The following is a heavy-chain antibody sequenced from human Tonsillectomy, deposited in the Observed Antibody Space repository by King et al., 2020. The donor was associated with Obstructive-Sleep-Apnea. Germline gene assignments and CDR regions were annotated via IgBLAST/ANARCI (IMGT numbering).Heavy chain of an antibody. CDR1: GGSISSSNNY. J-gene: IGHJ4*02. CDR2: VYYSGST. Sequence: QLQESGPGLLKPSETLSLTCTVSGGSISSSNNYWAWIRQPPGKGLEWIGNVYYSGSTYYKPSLKSRVTISVDTSKNQFSLKLSSVTAADTAVYCCVRDVFEHSHYFDYWGQGTLVTVSS. CDR3: VRDVFEHSHYFDY. V-gene: IGHV4-39*07. D-gene: IGHD6-6*01.